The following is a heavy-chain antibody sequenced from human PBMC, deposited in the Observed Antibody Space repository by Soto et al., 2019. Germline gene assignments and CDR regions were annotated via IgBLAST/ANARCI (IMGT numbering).Heavy chain of an antibody. J-gene: IGHJ3*02. V-gene: IGHV3-30*03. D-gene: IGHD3-9*01. CDR1: GFTFSSYG. Sequence: GGSLRLSCAASGFTFSSYGMHWVRQAPGKGLEWVAVISYDGSNKYYADSVKGRFTISRDNSKNTLYLQMNSLRAEDTAVYYCARDADILTGSDAFEIWGQGTMVTVSS. CDR2: ISYDGSNK. CDR3: ARDADILTGSDAFEI.